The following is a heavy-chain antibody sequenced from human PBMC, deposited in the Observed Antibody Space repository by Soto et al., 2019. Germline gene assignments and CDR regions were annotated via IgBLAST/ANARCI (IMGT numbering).Heavy chain of an antibody. CDR3: AKDPVPQLLPSWWFDP. Sequence: EVQLLESGGGLVQPGGSLRLSRAASGFAFGAYAMTWVRQAPGKGLEWVSVISGAGGNTYYADSVKGRFTVSRDNSKKMFYVEMNSLRVEDTAIYYCAKDPVPQLLPSWWFDPWGQGTRVTVSS. V-gene: IGHV3-23*01. CDR2: ISGAGGNT. J-gene: IGHJ5*02. CDR1: GFAFGAYA. D-gene: IGHD2-2*01.